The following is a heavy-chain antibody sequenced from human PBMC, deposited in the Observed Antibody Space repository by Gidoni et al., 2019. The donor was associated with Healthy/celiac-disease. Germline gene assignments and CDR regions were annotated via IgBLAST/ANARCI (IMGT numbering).Heavy chain of an antibody. V-gene: IGHV1-46*03. D-gene: IGHD3-10*01. J-gene: IGHJ6*02. CDR1: GCTFTSYY. CDR2: INSSGCST. Sequence: QVRLVPSGAEVKKPGASVKFSCKESGCTFTSYYLHWVRPSPGQGLEWMGIINSSGCSTSYAQKFQGRVTMTRYTSTSTVYMELSSLRSEDTAVYYCARGSVMGSGDRIFGWGQGTTVTVSS. CDR3: ARGSVMGSGDRIFG.